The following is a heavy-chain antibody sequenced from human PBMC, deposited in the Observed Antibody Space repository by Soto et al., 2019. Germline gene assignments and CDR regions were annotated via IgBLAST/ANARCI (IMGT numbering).Heavy chain of an antibody. CDR1: GFTFSSYA. CDR2: ISGSGDST. Sequence: GGSLRLSCAGSGFTFSSYAMRWVRQAPGKGLEWVSAISGSGDSTYYTDTVKGRFTISRDNSKNTLYLQMNSLRAEDTAVYYCARRGPGTYFDYWGQGTLVTVSS. D-gene: IGHD6-13*01. J-gene: IGHJ4*02. CDR3: ARRGPGTYFDY. V-gene: IGHV3-23*01.